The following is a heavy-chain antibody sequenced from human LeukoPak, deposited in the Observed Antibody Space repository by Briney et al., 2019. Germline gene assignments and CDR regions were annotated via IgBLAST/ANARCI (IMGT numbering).Heavy chain of an antibody. CDR2: IRYDGSNK. V-gene: IGHV3-30*02. D-gene: IGHD2-2*01. CDR1: GFTFSSYA. J-gene: IGHJ2*01. CDR3: ARDSLLPAAVHWYFDL. Sequence: AGGSLRLSCAASGFTFSSYAMSWVRQAPGKGLEWVAFIRYDGSNKYYADSVKGRFTISRDNAKNSVYLQINSLRAEDTAFYYCARDSLLPAAVHWYFDLWGRGTLVTVSS.